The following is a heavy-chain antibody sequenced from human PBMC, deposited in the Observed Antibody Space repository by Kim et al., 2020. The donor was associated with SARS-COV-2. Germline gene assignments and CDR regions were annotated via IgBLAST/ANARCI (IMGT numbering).Heavy chain of an antibody. J-gene: IGHJ5*02. Sequence: GESLKISCKGSGYSFTNYWISWVRQMPGKGLEWMGRIDPSDSYTNYSPSFQGHVTISADKSISTAYLQGSSLKASDTAMYYCARRTSGPNWFDPWGQGTLVTVSP. CDR2: IDPSDSYT. V-gene: IGHV5-10-1*01. CDR3: ARRTSGPNWFDP. D-gene: IGHD2-2*01. CDR1: GYSFTNYW.